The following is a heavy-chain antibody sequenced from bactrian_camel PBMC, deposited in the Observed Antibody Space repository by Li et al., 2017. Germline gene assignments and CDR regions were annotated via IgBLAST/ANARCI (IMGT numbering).Heavy chain of an antibody. CDR2: VHTTIGTP. D-gene: IGHD6*01. J-gene: IGHJ4*01. V-gene: IGHV3-2*01. CDR1: GFTFSDNW. Sequence: HVQLVESGGGSVQAGGSLRLSCTASGFTFSDNWMHWVRQVPGKGLEWVSSVHTTIGTPFYADSVKGRFTISKDNAKNTLYLQMNSLKPDDTAMYYCALAGSCASRFPRVRSFPDWGQGTQVTVS. CDR3: ALAGSCASRFPRVRSFPD.